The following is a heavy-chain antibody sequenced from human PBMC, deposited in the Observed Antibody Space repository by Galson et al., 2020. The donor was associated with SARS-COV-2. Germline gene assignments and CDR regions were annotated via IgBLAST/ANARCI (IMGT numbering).Heavy chain of an antibody. Sequence: ASVKVSCKASGYTFTSNGISWLRQAPGQGLEWMGWISAYNGNTNYAQKPQGRVTMTTDTSTSTAYMELRSLRSDDTAVYYCARDDPMDIVVVPAALPNDYWGQGTLVTVSS. CDR1: GYTFTSNG. J-gene: IGHJ4*02. D-gene: IGHD2-2*03. V-gene: IGHV1-18*01. CDR3: ARDDPMDIVVVPAALPNDY. CDR2: ISAYNGNT.